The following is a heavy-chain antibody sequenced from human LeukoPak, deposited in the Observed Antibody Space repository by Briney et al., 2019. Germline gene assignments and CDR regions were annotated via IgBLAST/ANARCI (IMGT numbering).Heavy chain of an antibody. V-gene: IGHV3-33*01. D-gene: IGHD3-16*02. CDR2: IWYDGSSK. Sequence: EAGGSLRLSCAASGFTFSSYGMHWVRQAPGKGLEWVALIWYDGSSKHYADSVRGRFTISRDNSKNTLYLQMNSLRAEDTAVYYCARDFELSHRGQGTLVTVSS. CDR1: GFTFSSYG. CDR3: ARDFELSH. J-gene: IGHJ4*02.